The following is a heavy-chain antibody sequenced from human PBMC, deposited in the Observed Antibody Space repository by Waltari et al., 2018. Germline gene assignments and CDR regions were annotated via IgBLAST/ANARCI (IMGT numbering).Heavy chain of an antibody. Sequence: QVQLQESGPGLVKPSETLSLTCTVSGGSISSHYWSWIRQPPGKGLEWIGYIYYSGSTNYNPSLKSRVTISVDTSKNQFSLKLSSVTAADTAVYYCARTLGYCSGGSCPFDYWGQGTLVTVSS. CDR1: GGSISSHY. D-gene: IGHD2-15*01. J-gene: IGHJ4*02. CDR3: ARTLGYCSGGSCPFDY. CDR2: IYYSGST. V-gene: IGHV4-59*11.